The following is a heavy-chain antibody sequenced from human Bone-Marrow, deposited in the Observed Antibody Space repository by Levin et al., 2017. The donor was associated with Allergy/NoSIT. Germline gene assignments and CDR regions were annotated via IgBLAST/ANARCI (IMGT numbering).Heavy chain of an antibody. J-gene: IGHJ6*02. CDR2: IKQDGSEK. D-gene: IGHD2-8*01. CDR1: GFSFSSYW. Sequence: GESLKISCAASGFSFSSYWVSWVRQAPGKGLEWVANIKQDGSEKNYVDSVKGRFTISRDNAKNSLYLQINSLRGEDTAVYYCARENEGYCSNGVCYTNGMDVWGQGTTVTVSS. V-gene: IGHV3-7*01. CDR3: ARENEGYCSNGVCYTNGMDV.